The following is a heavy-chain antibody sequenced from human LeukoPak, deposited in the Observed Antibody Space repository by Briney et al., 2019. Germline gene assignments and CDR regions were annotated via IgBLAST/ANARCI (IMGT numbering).Heavy chain of an antibody. V-gene: IGHV3-20*04. Sequence: SGGSLRLSCAASGFTFDDYGMSWVRQAPGKGLEWVSGVNWNGVSTGYADSVKGRFTISRDNAKNSPYLQMNSLRAEDTALYYCARDQVRGLSDYWGQGTLVTVSS. CDR1: GFTFDDYG. CDR3: ARDQVRGLSDY. CDR2: VNWNGVST. D-gene: IGHD3-10*01. J-gene: IGHJ4*02.